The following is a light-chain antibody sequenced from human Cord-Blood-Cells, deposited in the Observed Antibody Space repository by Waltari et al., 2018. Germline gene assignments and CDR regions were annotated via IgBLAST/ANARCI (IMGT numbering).Light chain of an antibody. V-gene: IGLV2-11*01. CDR3: CSYAGSYTWV. Sequence: QSALTQPRSVSGSPGQSVTISCTGTSSDAGGYNYVPWYQQPPGKAPKLMIYDVSKRPSGVPDRFSGSKSGNTASLTISGLQAEDEADYYCCSYAGSYTWVFGGGTKLTVL. CDR2: DVS. CDR1: SSDAGGYNY. J-gene: IGLJ3*02.